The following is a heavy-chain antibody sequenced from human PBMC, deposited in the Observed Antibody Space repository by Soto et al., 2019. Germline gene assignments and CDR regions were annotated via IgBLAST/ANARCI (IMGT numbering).Heavy chain of an antibody. Sequence: SETLSLTCTVSGGSISSSSYYWGWIRQPPGKGLEWIGSIYYSGSTYYNPSLKSRVTISVDTSKNQFSLKLSSVTAADTAVYYCARHVGWLQSIAPNFDYWGQGTLVTVSS. D-gene: IGHD5-12*01. CDR1: GGSISSSSYY. CDR3: ARHVGWLQSIAPNFDY. V-gene: IGHV4-39*01. CDR2: IYYSGST. J-gene: IGHJ4*02.